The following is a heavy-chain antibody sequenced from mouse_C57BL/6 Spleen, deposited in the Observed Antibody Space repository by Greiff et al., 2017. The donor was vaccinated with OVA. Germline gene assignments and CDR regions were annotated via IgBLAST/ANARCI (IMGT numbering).Heavy chain of an antibody. V-gene: IGHV3-6*01. CDR3: ASDPYFDY. CDR2: ISYDGSN. Sequence: EVKLQESGPGLVKPSQSLSLTCSVTGYSITSGYYWNWIRQFPGNKLEWMGYISYDGSNNYNPSLKNRISITRDTSKNQFFLKLNSVTTEDTATYYCASDPYFDYWGQGTTLTVSS. J-gene: IGHJ2*01. CDR1: GYSITSGYY.